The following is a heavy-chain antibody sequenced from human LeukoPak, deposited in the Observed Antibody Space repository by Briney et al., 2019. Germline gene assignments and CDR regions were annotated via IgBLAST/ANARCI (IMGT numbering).Heavy chain of an antibody. Sequence: GASVKVSCKASGYTFTGYYMHWVRQAPGQGLEWMGWINPNSGNTGYAQKFQGRVTMTRNTSISTAYMELSSLRSEDTAVYYCARWGGYDFDYYYGMDVWGQGTTVTVSS. V-gene: IGHV1-8*02. CDR2: INPNSGNT. CDR1: GYTFTGYY. J-gene: IGHJ6*02. CDR3: ARWGGYDFDYYYGMDV. D-gene: IGHD5-12*01.